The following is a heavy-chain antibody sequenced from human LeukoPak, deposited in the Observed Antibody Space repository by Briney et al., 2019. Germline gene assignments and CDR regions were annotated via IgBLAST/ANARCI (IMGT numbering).Heavy chain of an antibody. CDR2: INPNSGGT. CDR1: GYAFTAYY. V-gene: IGHV1-2*02. D-gene: IGHD6-19*01. J-gene: IGHJ4*02. Sequence: ASVKVSCKASGYAFTAYYLHWVRQAPGQGLEWMGWINPNSGGTNYAKNFQGRVTMTRDTSISTAYMEMSSLTSDDTAIYYCATVYSSGWYYDYWGQGTLVTVSS. CDR3: ATVYSSGWYYDY.